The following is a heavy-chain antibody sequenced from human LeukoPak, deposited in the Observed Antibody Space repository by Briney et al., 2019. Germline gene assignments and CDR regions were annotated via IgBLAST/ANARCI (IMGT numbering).Heavy chain of an antibody. D-gene: IGHD1-26*01. CDR2: IYYSGST. Sequence: SETLSLTCTVSGGSISSSSYYWGWIRQPPGKGLEWIGSIYYSGSTYYNPSLKSRVTISVDTSKNQFSLKLSSVTAADTAVYYCARGETGGSYAPFDYWAREPWSPSPQ. CDR1: GGSISSSSYY. V-gene: IGHV4-39*07. J-gene: IGHJ4*02. CDR3: ARGETGGSYAPFDY.